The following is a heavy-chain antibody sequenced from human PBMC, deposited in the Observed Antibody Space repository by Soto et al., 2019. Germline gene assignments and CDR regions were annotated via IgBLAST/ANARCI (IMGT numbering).Heavy chain of an antibody. Sequence: EVQLVESGEGLVQPGGSLRLSCAASGFTFSSYAMHWVRQAPGKGLEYVSAISSNGGSTYYADSVKGRFTISRDNSKNTPYLQMGSLRAEDMAVYYCARGQRVGYFDYWGQGTLVTVSS. V-gene: IGHV3-64*02. CDR1: GFTFSSYA. J-gene: IGHJ4*02. CDR2: ISSNGGST. CDR3: ARGQRVGYFDY.